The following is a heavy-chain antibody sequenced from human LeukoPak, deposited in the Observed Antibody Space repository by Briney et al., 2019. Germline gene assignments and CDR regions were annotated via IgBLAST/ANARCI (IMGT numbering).Heavy chain of an antibody. V-gene: IGHV3-11*04. D-gene: IGHD5-18*01. CDR1: GFTFSDYY. CDR2: ISSSGSTI. J-gene: IGHJ3*02. CDR3: AGGYSYGWTPHAFDI. Sequence: GGSLRLSCAASGFTFSDYYMSWIRQAPGKGLEWVSYISSSGSTIYYADSVKGRFTISRDNAKNSLYLQMNSLRAEDTAVYYCAGGYSYGWTPHAFDIWGQGTMVTVSS.